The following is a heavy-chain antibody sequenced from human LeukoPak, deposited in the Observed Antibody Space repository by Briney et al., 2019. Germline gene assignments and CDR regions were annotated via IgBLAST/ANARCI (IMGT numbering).Heavy chain of an antibody. Sequence: GGSLRLSCAASGFTFSSYSMNWVRQAPGKGLEWVSSISSSSYIYYADSVKGRFTISRDNAKNSLYLQMNSLRAEDTAVYYCARDVPYYYGSGSPYYYMDVWGKGTTVTVSS. CDR2: ISSSSYI. J-gene: IGHJ6*03. CDR1: GFTFSSYS. V-gene: IGHV3-21*01. CDR3: ARDVPYYYGSGSPYYYMDV. D-gene: IGHD3-10*01.